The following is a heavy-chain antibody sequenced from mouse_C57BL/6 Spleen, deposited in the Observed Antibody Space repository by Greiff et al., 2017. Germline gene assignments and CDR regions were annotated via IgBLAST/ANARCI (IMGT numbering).Heavy chain of an antibody. V-gene: IGHV1-42*01. D-gene: IGHD1-1*01. J-gene: IGHJ1*03. Sequence: VQLQQSGPGLVQPGASVKISCMASGYSFTGYYMNWVKQSPEKSLEWIGEINSRTGGSPYNQKFKAKATLTVDKSSSTAYMQLKSLTSEDSAVYYCARLLRGYCDVWGTGTTVTVSS. CDR1: GYSFTGYY. CDR2: INSRTGGS. CDR3: ARLLRGYCDV.